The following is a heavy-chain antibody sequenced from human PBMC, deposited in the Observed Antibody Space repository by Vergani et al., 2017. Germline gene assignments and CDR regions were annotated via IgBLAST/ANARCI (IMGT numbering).Heavy chain of an antibody. V-gene: IGHV4-59*02. D-gene: IGHD6-13*01. J-gene: IGHJ5*02. Sequence: QAQLKESGPGLVKPSETLSLTCHVFGVSVTDYNCNWIRQAPGKGLEWIGSLSSTGGATHASNNPSLKSRVSISVDTSKSQFSLRLTSVTAADSAIYYCAGDTHSWQRADRWGQGLLVSVSS. CDR2: LSSTGGA. CDR3: AGDTHSWQRADR. CDR1: GVSVTDYN.